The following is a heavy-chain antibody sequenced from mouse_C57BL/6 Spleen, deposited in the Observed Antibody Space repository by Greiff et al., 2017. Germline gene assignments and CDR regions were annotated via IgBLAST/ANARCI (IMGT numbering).Heavy chain of an antibody. Sequence: QVQLQQPGAELVMPGASVKLSCKASGYTFTSYWMHWVKQSPGQGLEWIGEIDPSDSYTNYNQKFKGKSTLTVDKSSSTAYMQLSRLTSEDSAVYYCERRYYGSSYPWYFDVWGTGTTVTVSS. CDR2: IDPSDSYT. CDR1: GYTFTSYW. V-gene: IGHV1-69*01. CDR3: ERRYYGSSYPWYFDV. D-gene: IGHD1-1*01. J-gene: IGHJ1*03.